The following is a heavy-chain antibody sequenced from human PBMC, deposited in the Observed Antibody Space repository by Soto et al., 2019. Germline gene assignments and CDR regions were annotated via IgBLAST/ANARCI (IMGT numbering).Heavy chain of an antibody. J-gene: IGHJ3*02. CDR2: ISTSGSYI. CDR1: GFSFSRYG. Sequence: GGSLRLSCAASGFSFSRYGMNWVRQAPGKGLEWVSSISTSGSYIYYADSVKGRFTISRDNAKNSLYLQMNSLRVEDTAVYYCARDDYYDLLTGYFDDAFDIWGQGTVVTVSS. CDR3: ARDDYYDLLTGYFDDAFDI. V-gene: IGHV3-21*06. D-gene: IGHD3-9*01.